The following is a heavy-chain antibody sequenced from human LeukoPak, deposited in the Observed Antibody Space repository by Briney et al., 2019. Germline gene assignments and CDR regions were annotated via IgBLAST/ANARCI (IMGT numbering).Heavy chain of an antibody. D-gene: IGHD6-6*01. CDR1: GGSISSSSYY. Sequence: SETLSLTCTISGGSISSSSYYWSWIRQPPGKGLEWIGYIYYSGSTNYNPSLKSRVTISVDTSKNQFSLKLSSVTAADTAVYYCATQIAADNWFDPWGQGTLVTVSS. CDR3: ATQIAADNWFDP. V-gene: IGHV4-61*01. CDR2: IYYSGST. J-gene: IGHJ5*02.